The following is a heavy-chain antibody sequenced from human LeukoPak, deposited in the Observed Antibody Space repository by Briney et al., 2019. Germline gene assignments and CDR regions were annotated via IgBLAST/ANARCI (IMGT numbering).Heavy chain of an antibody. V-gene: IGHV4-34*01. CDR1: GGSFSGYY. CDR2: INHSGST. CDR3: ARGRALRFLEWFTSDY. Sequence: SETLSLTCAVYGGSFSGYYWSWIRQPPGKGLEWIGEINHSGSTNYNPSLKSRVTISVDTSKNQFSLKLSSVTAADTAVYYCARGRALRFLEWFTSDYWGQGTLVTVSS. J-gene: IGHJ4*02. D-gene: IGHD3-3*01.